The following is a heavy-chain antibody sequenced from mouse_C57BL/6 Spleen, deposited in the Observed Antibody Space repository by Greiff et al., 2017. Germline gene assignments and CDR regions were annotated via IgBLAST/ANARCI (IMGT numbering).Heavy chain of an antibody. V-gene: IGHV1-18*01. CDR1: GYTFTDYN. CDR3: ARGGWGYGSIYDDYFDY. D-gene: IGHD1-1*01. Sequence: VQLQQSGPELVKPGASVKIPCKASGYTFTDYNMDWVKQSHGKSLEWIGDINPNNGGTIYNQKFKGKATLTVDKSSSTAYMELRSLTSEDTAVYYCARGGWGYGSIYDDYFDYWGQGTTLTVSS. CDR2: INPNNGGT. J-gene: IGHJ2*01.